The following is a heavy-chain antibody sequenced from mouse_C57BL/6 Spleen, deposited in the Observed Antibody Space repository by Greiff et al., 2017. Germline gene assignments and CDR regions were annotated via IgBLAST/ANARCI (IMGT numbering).Heavy chain of an antibody. V-gene: IGHV1-26*01. CDR1: GYTFTDYY. Sequence: EVQVVESGPELVKPGASVKISCKASGYTFTDYYMNWVKQSHGKSLEWIGDINPNNGGTSYNQKFKGKATLTVDKSSSTAYMELRSLTSEDSAVYYCARGGFPRVFDYWGQGTTLTVSS. CDR3: ARGGFPRVFDY. J-gene: IGHJ2*01. CDR2: INPNNGGT.